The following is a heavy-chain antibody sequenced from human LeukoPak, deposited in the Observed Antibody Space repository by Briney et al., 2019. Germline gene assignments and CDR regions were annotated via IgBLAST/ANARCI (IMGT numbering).Heavy chain of an antibody. CDR2: MTFDESNK. V-gene: IGHV3-30*02. J-gene: IGHJ4*02. CDR3: AKASLLGYCSGGNCHPSDY. Sequence: GGSLRLSCAAAGLTLSNYGMHWVRQGPGKGLEWVAFMTFDESNKNYADSVKGRFTISRDNSENTLHLQMNSLRAEDTAVYYCAKASLLGYCSGGNCHPSDYWGQGTLVTVSS. CDR1: GLTLSNYG. D-gene: IGHD2-15*01.